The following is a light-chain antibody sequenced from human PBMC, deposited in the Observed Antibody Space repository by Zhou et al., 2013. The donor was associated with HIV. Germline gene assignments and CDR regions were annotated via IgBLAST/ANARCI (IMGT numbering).Light chain of an antibody. Sequence: EIVLTQSPGTLSLSAGERATLSCRATQRITNNFLAWYQQKPGQAPRLLISSASSRATGIPDRFSGSGSGTDFTLTISRLEPEDFAVYYCQHYSASPATFGGGTKVEIQ. V-gene: IGKV3-20*01. CDR1: QRITNNF. CDR3: QHYSASPAT. J-gene: IGKJ4*01. CDR2: SAS.